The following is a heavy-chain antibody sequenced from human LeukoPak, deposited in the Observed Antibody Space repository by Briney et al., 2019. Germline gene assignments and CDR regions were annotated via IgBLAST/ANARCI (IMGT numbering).Heavy chain of an antibody. V-gene: IGHV1-58*01. CDR1: GFTFTSSA. CDR2: IVVGSGNT. CDR3: ATNRNSNYAAFDI. D-gene: IGHD4-11*01. J-gene: IGHJ3*02. Sequence: SVKVSCKASGFTFTSSAVQWVRQARGQRLEWIGWIVVGSGNTNYAQKFQERVTITRDMSTSTAYMELSSLRSEDTAVYYCATNRNSNYAAFDIWGQGTMVTVSS.